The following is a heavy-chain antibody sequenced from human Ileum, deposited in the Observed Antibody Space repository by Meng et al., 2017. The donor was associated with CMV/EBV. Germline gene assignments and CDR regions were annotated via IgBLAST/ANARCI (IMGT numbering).Heavy chain of an antibody. CDR1: GYTFTDYA. CDR3: ARDGYYPSRVFDY. Sequence: QVQLVQSGAEVKKPGASVKDSCKASGYTFTDYAITWVRQAPGQGLEWMGWISGYNSNTKYAQKFQGRVTMTTDTSTTTVYMELRNLRYDDTAVYYCARDGYYPSRVFDYWGLGTLVTVSS. D-gene: IGHD2-2*03. J-gene: IGHJ4*01. V-gene: IGHV1-18*01. CDR2: ISGYNSNT.